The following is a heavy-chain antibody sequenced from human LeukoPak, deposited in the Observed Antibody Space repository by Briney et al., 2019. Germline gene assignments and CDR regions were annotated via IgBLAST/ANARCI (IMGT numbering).Heavy chain of an antibody. CDR2: IKQDGSEK. J-gene: IGHJ5*02. V-gene: IGHV3-7*01. CDR1: GFTFSSYA. CDR3: AREIRDYYLP. Sequence: GGSLRLSCAASGFTFSSYAMSWVRQAPGKGLEWVANIKQDGSEKYYVDSVKGRFTISRDNAKNSLYLQMNSLRAEDTAVYYCAREIRDYYLPWGQGTLVTVSS. D-gene: IGHD3-22*01.